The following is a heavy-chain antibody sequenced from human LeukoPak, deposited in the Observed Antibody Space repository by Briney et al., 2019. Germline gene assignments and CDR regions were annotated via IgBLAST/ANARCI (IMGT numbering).Heavy chain of an antibody. J-gene: IGHJ3*02. CDR2: ISGSGGST. CDR3: AKLGLVGASVGDAFDI. D-gene: IGHD1-26*01. V-gene: IGHV3-23*01. Sequence: GGSLRLSCAASGFTFSSYAMSWVRQAPGKGLEWVSAISGSGGSTYYADSVKGRFTISRDNSKNTLYLQMNSLRAEDTAVYYCAKLGLVGASVGDAFDIWGQGTMVTVSS. CDR1: GFTFSSYA.